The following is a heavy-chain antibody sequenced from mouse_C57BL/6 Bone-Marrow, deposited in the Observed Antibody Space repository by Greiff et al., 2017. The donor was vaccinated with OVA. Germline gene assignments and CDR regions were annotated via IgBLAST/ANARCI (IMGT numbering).Heavy chain of an antibody. V-gene: IGHV7-3*01. CDR3: ARCGWLLRNVDY. D-gene: IGHD2-3*01. Sequence: EVMLVESGGGLVQPGGSLSLSCAASGFTFTDYYMSWVRQPPGKALEWLGFIRNKANGYTTEYSASVKGRFTISRDNSQSILYLQLNALRAVDSATKYWARCGWLLRNVDYWGQGTTLTVSS. CDR1: GFTFTDYY. CDR2: IRNKANGYTT. J-gene: IGHJ2*01.